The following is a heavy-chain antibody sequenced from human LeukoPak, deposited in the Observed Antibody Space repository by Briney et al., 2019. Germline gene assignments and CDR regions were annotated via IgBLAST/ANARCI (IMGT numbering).Heavy chain of an antibody. CDR2: IYTSGST. V-gene: IGHV4-4*09. D-gene: IGHD2-2*02. CDR1: GGSISSCY. CDR3: ARRMVVPAAITYMDV. J-gene: IGHJ6*03. Sequence: SETLSLTCTVSGGSISSCYWSWIRQPPGKGLEWIGYIYTSGSTNYNPSLKSRVTISVDTSKNQFSLKLSSVTAADTAVYYCARRMVVPAAITYMDVWGKGTTVTVSS.